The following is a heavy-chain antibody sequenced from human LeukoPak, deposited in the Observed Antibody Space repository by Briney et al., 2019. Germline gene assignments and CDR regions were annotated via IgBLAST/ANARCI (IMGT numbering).Heavy chain of an antibody. Sequence: SQTLSLTFAFSGCSVPSNSAAWSWIRQSPSRGLEWLGRIYYNSKWYTDYALSVKSRITINPDTSKNQFTLQLNSVTPEDTAVYYCARNYYVSGSYYNSFDYWGQGILVTVSS. CDR3: ARNYYVSGSYYNSFDY. D-gene: IGHD3-10*01. CDR2: IYYNSKWYT. CDR1: GCSVPSNSAA. V-gene: IGHV6-1*01. J-gene: IGHJ4*02.